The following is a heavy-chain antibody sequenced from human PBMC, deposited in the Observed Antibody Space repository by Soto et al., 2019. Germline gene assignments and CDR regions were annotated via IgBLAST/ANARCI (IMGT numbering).Heavy chain of an antibody. CDR3: ARGEDDFWSGYYPLDY. Sequence: ETLSLSCTVYGVSFSGYYWSWIRQPPGKGLEWIGEINHSGSTNYNPSLKSRVTISVDTSKNQFSPKLSSVTAADTAVYYCARGEDDFWSGYYPLDYWGQGTLVTVSS. V-gene: IGHV4-34*01. CDR2: INHSGST. D-gene: IGHD3-3*01. CDR1: GVSFSGYY. J-gene: IGHJ4*02.